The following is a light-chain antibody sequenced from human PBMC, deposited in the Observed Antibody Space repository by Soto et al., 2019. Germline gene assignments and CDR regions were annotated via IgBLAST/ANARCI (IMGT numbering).Light chain of an antibody. CDR1: SGRSSNI. CDR3: ETWDSNSRV. J-gene: IGLJ2*01. Sequence: QAVVTQSSSASASLGSSVKLTCTLSSGRSSNIIAWHQQQPGKAPRYLMKIEGSGSYNKASGAPDRFSGSRSGADRFLSISNVQSEDEADYYCETWDSNSRVFGGGTQLTVL. CDR2: IEGSGSY. V-gene: IGLV4-60*03.